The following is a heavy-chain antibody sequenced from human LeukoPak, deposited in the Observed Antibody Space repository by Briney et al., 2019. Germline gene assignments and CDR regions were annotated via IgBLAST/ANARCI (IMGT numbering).Heavy chain of an antibody. J-gene: IGHJ6*03. V-gene: IGHV4-34*01. CDR1: GGSFSGYY. CDR2: INHSGST. D-gene: IGHD3-10*01. CDR3: ARSSPRRHYYGSGSYLHV. Sequence: SETLSLTCTVYGGSFSGYYWSWIRQPPGKGLEWIGEINHSGSTNYNPSLKSRVTISVDTSKNQVSLKLSSVTAADTAVYYCARSSPRRHYYGSGSYLHVWGKGTTVTISS.